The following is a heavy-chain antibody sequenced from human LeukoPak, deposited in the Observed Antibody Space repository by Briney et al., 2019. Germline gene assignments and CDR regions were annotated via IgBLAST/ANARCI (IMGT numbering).Heavy chain of an antibody. CDR1: GGTFSSYA. CDR3: AREYYYDSSGYYGPLWY. J-gene: IGHJ4*02. Sequence: ASVKVSCKASGGTFSSYAISWVRQAPGQGLEWMGGIIPIFGTANYAQKFQDRVTITADKSTSTAYMELSSLRSEDTAVYYCAREYYYDSSGYYGPLWYWGQGTLVTVSS. D-gene: IGHD3-22*01. V-gene: IGHV1-69*06. CDR2: IIPIFGTA.